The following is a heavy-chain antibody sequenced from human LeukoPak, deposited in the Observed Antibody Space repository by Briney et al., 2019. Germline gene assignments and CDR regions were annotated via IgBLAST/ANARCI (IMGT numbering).Heavy chain of an antibody. CDR2: ISSNGGST. CDR1: GFTFSSYA. V-gene: IGHV3-64*01. D-gene: IGHD6-19*01. CDR3: ARASSGWYGY. Sequence: RGGCLRLSCVVSGFTFSSYAMHWARQAPGKGLEYVSAISSNGGSTYYANSVKGRFTISRDNSTNTLYLQMGSLRVEDMAVYYCARASSGWYGYWGQGILVTVSS. J-gene: IGHJ4*02.